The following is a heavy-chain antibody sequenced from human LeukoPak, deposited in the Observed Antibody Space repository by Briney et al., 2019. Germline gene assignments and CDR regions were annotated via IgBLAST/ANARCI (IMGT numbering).Heavy chain of an antibody. Sequence: SETLSLTCAVYGGSFSGYYWSWIRQPPGKGLEWTGEINHSGSTNYNPSLKSRVTISVDTSKNQFSLKLSSVTAADTAVYYCARAAYYGPHWAYWGQGTLVTVSS. CDR1: GGSFSGYY. CDR3: ARAAYYGPHWAY. J-gene: IGHJ4*02. D-gene: IGHD4-17*01. V-gene: IGHV4-34*01. CDR2: INHSGST.